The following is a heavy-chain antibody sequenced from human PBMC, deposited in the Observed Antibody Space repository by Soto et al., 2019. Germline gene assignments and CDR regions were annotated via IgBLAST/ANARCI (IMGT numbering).Heavy chain of an antibody. CDR1: GFTFRSFT. D-gene: IGHD6-13*01. CDR3: TRDASRDSSARGWFDP. J-gene: IGHJ5*02. V-gene: IGHV3-21*01. CDR2: ISSNSAYI. Sequence: GSLRLSCAASGFTFRSFTMNWVRQAPGKGLEWVSTISSNSAYIYYTDALRGRFTISRDNAKNSLHLQMNSLRAEDTAVYYCTRDASRDSSARGWFDPWGPGTLVPVYS.